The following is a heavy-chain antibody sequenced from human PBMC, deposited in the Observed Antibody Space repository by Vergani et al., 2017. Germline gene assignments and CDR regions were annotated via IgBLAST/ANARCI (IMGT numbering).Heavy chain of an antibody. CDR2: ISGPGLST. Sequence: EVHLLESGGGLVQSGGSLRLSCAASGFTFSNSAVSWVRQAPGRGLAWVSSISGPGLSTYYADSVKGRFSISRDNSKNTVFLQMHSLRAEDTAVYYCASQPSGRVNYWGQGTLVTVSS. CDR3: ASQPSGRVNY. CDR1: GFTFSNSA. V-gene: IGHV3-23*01. D-gene: IGHD3-10*01. J-gene: IGHJ4*02.